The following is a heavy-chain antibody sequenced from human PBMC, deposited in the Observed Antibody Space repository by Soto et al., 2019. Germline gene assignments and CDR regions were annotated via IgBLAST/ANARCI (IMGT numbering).Heavy chain of an antibody. Sequence: QVQLQESGPGLVKPSGTLSLTCAVSGGSISSSNWWSWVRQPPGKGLEWIGEIYHSGSTNYNPSLKGRVTISVDKSKNQFSLKLSSVTAADTAVYYCARGTRGAYCGGDCYPAFDYWGQGTLVTVSS. J-gene: IGHJ4*02. CDR2: IYHSGST. CDR1: GGSISSSNW. D-gene: IGHD2-21*02. CDR3: ARGTRGAYCGGDCYPAFDY. V-gene: IGHV4-4*02.